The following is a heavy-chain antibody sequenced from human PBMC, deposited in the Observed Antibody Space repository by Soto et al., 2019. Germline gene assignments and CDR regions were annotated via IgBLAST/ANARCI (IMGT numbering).Heavy chain of an antibody. Sequence: QVQLQQWGAEPLKPPSTLSLTCAATGVSVNNFYWRWIRQPTVKGLGWIGQSIRGGSTNYNASLKGRVTKSIDTSKNQFSQNLTSVPAADSAVYYCAPLRGFEKLFILRGQGTLVTVSS. D-gene: IGHD3-10*01. CDR1: GVSVNNFY. J-gene: IGHJ4*02. CDR2: SIRGGST. CDR3: APLRGFEKLFIL. V-gene: IGHV4-34*12.